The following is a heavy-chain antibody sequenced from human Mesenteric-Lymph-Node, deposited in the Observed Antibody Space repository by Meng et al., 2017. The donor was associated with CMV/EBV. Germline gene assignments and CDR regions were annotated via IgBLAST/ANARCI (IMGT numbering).Heavy chain of an antibody. J-gene: IGHJ6*02. D-gene: IGHD2-2*01. Sequence: SGPTLVKPTQTLTLTCTFSGFSLSTSGMRVNWIRQPPGKALEWLARIDWDDDKFYSTSLKTRLTISKDTSKNQVVLTMTNMDPVDTATYYCAVQYQLIDYYYGMDVWGQGTTVTVSS. V-gene: IGHV2-70D*14. CDR2: IDWDDDK. CDR3: AVQYQLIDYYYGMDV. CDR1: GFSLSTSGMR.